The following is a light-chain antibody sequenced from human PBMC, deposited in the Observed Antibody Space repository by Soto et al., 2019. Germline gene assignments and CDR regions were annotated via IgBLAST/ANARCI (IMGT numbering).Light chain of an antibody. J-gene: IGLJ1*01. Sequence: QSFLTQPPSESGAPGQRVTISCTGSGSNIGAGYAVHWYQQLPGKAPKLLIYGNTNRPSGVPDRFSGSKSGTSASLAITGLQAEDEADYYCQSYDSSLSASYVFGGGTKVTVL. CDR2: GNT. V-gene: IGLV1-40*01. CDR1: GSNIGAGYA. CDR3: QSYDSSLSASYV.